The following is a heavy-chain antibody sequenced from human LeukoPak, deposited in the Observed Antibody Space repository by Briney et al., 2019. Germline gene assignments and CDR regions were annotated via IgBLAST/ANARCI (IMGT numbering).Heavy chain of an antibody. D-gene: IGHD6-13*01. CDR1: GGSISSYY. CDR2: IHYSGST. V-gene: IGHV4-59*01. CDR3: ARQVYSSSWSYYFEY. J-gene: IGHJ4*02. Sequence: PSETLSLTCTVSGGSISSYYWSWIRQPPGRGLEWIGSIHYSGSTSYNSSLKSRVTISIDTSKNQFSLKLSSVTPADTAVYYCARQVYSSSWSYYFEYWGQGFLVTVSS.